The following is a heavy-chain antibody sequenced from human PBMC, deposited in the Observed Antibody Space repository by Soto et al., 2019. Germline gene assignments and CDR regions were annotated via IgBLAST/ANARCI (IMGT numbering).Heavy chain of an antibody. CDR1: GYSFTTYW. V-gene: IGHV5-51*01. D-gene: IGHD3-9*01. CDR3: ARHRNYDILTGHPDY. Sequence: PGESQKISCQGSGYSFTTYWIAWVRQMPGKGLEWVGIIYPGDSDTRYSPSFQGHVTISADKSIRTAYLQWSSLKASDTAVYYCARHRNYDILTGHPDYWGQGTLVTVSS. J-gene: IGHJ4*02. CDR2: IYPGDSDT.